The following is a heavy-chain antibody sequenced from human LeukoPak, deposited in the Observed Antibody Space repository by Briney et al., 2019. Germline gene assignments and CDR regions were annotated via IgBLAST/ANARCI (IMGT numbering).Heavy chain of an antibody. D-gene: IGHD3-3*01. CDR1: GDTFSSYA. CDR3: AGYAYYDFWSGYSLDY. V-gene: IGHV1-69*05. CDR2: IIPIFGTA. Sequence: SVKVSCKASGDTFSSYAISWVRQAPGQGLEWMGGIIPIFGTANYAQKFQGRVTITTDESTSTAYMELSSLRSEDTAVYYCAGYAYYDFWSGYSLDYWGQGTLVTVSS. J-gene: IGHJ4*02.